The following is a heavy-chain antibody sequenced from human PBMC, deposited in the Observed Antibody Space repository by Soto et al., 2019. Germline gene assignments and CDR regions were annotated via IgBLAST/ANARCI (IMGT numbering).Heavy chain of an antibody. CDR2: ISSSSSYI. J-gene: IGHJ6*02. CDR1: GFAFSSYS. Sequence: GGSLRLSCAASGFAFSSYSMNWVRQAPGKGLEWVSSISSSSSYIYYADSVKGRFTISRDNAKNSLYLQMNSLRAEDTAVYYCASTNYDFWSALGGMDVWGQGTTVTVSS. V-gene: IGHV3-21*01. CDR3: ASTNYDFWSALGGMDV. D-gene: IGHD3-3*01.